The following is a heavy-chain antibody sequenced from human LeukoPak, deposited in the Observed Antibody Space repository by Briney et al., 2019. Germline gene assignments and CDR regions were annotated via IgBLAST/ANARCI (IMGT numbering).Heavy chain of an antibody. D-gene: IGHD3-22*01. CDR1: GYTFTNFG. CDR2: SSAYNGNT. Sequence: ASVKVSCKASGYTFTNFGISWVRQAPGQGPEWMGWSSAYNGNTNYAQNVQDRVTLTTDTSTTTAYMELRSPKSDDTAVYYCARDKDEDYDTSGMFQYWGQGTLVSVSS. V-gene: IGHV1-18*01. J-gene: IGHJ1*01. CDR3: ARDKDEDYDTSGMFQY.